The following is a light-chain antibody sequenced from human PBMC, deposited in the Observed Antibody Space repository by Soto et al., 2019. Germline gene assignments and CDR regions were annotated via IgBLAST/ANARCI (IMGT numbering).Light chain of an antibody. J-gene: IGLJ3*02. V-gene: IGLV1-40*01. CDR3: QSYDNSLTAWV. CDR1: SSNFGAGYD. Sequence: QSVLTQPPSVSGAPGQRVTISCTGSSSNFGAGYDVHWYQQLPGTAPKLLIYGNSNRPSGVPDRFSGSKSGTSASLAITGLQTDDEAHYYCQSYDNSLTAWVFGGGTKLTVL. CDR2: GNS.